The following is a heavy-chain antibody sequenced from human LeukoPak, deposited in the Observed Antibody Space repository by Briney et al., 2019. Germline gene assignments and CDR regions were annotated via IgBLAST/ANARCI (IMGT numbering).Heavy chain of an antibody. Sequence: LSETLSLTCAVSGGSISSSNWWSWVRQPPGKGLEWIGEIYHSGSTNYNPSLKSRVTISVDKSKNQFSLKLSSVTAADTAVYYCARVGYPPGGIAVAGIDFDYWGQGTLVTVSS. CDR2: IYHSGST. CDR1: GGSISSSNW. CDR3: ARVGYPPGGIAVAGIDFDY. V-gene: IGHV4-4*02. D-gene: IGHD6-19*01. J-gene: IGHJ4*02.